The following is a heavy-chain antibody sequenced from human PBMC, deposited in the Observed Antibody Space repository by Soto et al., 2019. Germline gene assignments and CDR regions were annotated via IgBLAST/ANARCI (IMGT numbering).Heavy chain of an antibody. Sequence: PSETLSLTCSVSGGSISSGDYYWSWIRQHPGKGLEWIGYMYNSGSTYYNPSLKSRVTISGDASKNQFSLKLSSVTVADTAVYYCARTGYIYGADAFDIWGQGTMVTVSS. CDR2: MYNSGST. V-gene: IGHV4-31*03. D-gene: IGHD5-18*01. J-gene: IGHJ3*02. CDR1: GGSISSGDYY. CDR3: ARTGYIYGADAFDI.